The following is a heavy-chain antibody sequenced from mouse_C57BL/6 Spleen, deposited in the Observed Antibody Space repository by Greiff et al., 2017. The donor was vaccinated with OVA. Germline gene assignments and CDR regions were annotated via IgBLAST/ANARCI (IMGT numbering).Heavy chain of an antibody. J-gene: IGHJ3*01. Sequence: QVQLQQSGPELVKPGASVKISCKASGYAFSSSWMNWVKQRPGKGLEWIGRIYPGDGDTNFNGKFKGKATLTADKSSSTAYMQLSSLTSQDSAVYFCAREGIYYGNYTLFAYWGQGTLVTVSA. V-gene: IGHV1-82*01. CDR1: GYAFSSSW. D-gene: IGHD2-1*01. CDR3: AREGIYYGNYTLFAY. CDR2: IYPGDGDT.